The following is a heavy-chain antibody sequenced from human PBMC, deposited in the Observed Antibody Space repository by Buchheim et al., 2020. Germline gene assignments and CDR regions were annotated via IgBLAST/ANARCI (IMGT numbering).Heavy chain of an antibody. CDR1: GGSISSYY. J-gene: IGHJ4*02. Sequence: QVQLQESGPGLVKPSETLSLTCTVSGGSISSYYWSWIRQPPGKGLEWIGYIYYSGSTNYNPSLKSRVTITVDKSKNQFSLKLSSVTAADTAVYYCARGAAMAKRNFDYWGQGTL. CDR3: ARGAAMAKRNFDY. CDR2: IYYSGST. D-gene: IGHD5-18*01. V-gene: IGHV4-59*12.